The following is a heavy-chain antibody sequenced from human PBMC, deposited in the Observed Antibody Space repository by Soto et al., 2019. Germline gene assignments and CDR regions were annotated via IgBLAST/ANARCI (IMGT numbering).Heavy chain of an antibody. Sequence: SETLSLTCAVYGGSFSGYYWSWIRQPPGKGLEWIGEINHSGSTNYNPSLKSRVTISVDTSKNQFSLKLSSVTAADTAVYYCARLKGITGTTFRNVYYYYYYMDVWGKGTTVTVSS. CDR2: INHSGST. J-gene: IGHJ6*03. D-gene: IGHD1-7*01. CDR3: ARLKGITGTTFRNVYYYYYYMDV. CDR1: GGSFSGYY. V-gene: IGHV4-34*01.